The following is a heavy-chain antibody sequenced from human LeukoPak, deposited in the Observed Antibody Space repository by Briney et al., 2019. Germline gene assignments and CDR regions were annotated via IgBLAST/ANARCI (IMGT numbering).Heavy chain of an antibody. Sequence: PSETLSLTCAVYGGSFSGYYWSWIRQPPGKRLEWIGEINHSGSTNYNPSLKSRVTISVDTSKNQFSLKLSSVTAADTAVYYCARGRYYYGSGSSGNWFDPWGQGTLVTVSS. J-gene: IGHJ5*02. V-gene: IGHV4-34*01. CDR1: GGSFSGYY. D-gene: IGHD3-10*01. CDR3: ARGRYYYGSGSSGNWFDP. CDR2: INHSGST.